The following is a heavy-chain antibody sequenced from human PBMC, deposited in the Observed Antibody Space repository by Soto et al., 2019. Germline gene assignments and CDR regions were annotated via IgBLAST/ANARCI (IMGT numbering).Heavy chain of an antibody. CDR3: AFAGSGSYSNVPDAFDI. V-gene: IGHV3-21*01. D-gene: IGHD3-10*01. J-gene: IGHJ3*02. CDR1: GFTFSSYS. CDR2: ISSSSSYI. Sequence: GSLRLSCAASGFTFSSYSMNWVRQAPGKGLEWVSSISSSSSYIYYADSVKGRFIISRDNAKNSLYLQMNSLRAEDTAVYYCAFAGSGSYSNVPDAFDIWGQGTMVTVSS.